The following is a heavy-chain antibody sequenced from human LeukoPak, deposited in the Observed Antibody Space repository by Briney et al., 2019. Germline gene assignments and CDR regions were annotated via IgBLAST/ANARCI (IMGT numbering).Heavy chain of an antibody. V-gene: IGHV4-59*01. CDR1: GGSISSYY. CDR3: ARDDYYDSSDTTTGAFDI. CDR2: IYYSGST. J-gene: IGHJ3*02. D-gene: IGHD3-22*01. Sequence: PSETLSLTCSVSGGSISSYYWSWIRQPPGKGLEWIGYIYYSGSTNYNPSLKSRVTISVDTSKNQFSLKLSSVTAADTAVYYCARDDYYDSSDTTTGAFDIWGQGTMVTVSS.